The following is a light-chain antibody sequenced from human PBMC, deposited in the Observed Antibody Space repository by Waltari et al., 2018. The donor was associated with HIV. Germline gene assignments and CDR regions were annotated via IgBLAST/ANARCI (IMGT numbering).Light chain of an antibody. J-gene: IGLJ3*02. CDR1: TSNIGSNF. CDR2: RNK. V-gene: IGLV1-47*01. CDR3: AAWDVSLSGWV. Sequence: SVLTQPPSTSGTPGQKVTISCSGSTSNIGSNFVYWYQQFPGTAPKLLIYRNKERPSGVPDRFSGSKSGISASLAITGLRSEDEADYYCAAWDVSLSGWVFGGGTKLTVL.